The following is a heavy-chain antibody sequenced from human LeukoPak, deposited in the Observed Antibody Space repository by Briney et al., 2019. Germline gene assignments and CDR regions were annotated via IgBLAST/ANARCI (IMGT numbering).Heavy chain of an antibody. CDR3: ARDHGSAYYRAPRH. J-gene: IGHJ4*02. V-gene: IGHV1-46*01. Sequence: AVSVKVSCKASGYIFTNYYMHWVRQAPAQGLEWMGTINPSGGSTTYAKKFQGRVTMTRDTSTSTVYMELSSLRSEDTAVYYCARDHGSAYYRAPRHWGQGTLVTVAS. CDR1: GYIFTNYY. D-gene: IGHD3-10*01. CDR2: INPSGGST.